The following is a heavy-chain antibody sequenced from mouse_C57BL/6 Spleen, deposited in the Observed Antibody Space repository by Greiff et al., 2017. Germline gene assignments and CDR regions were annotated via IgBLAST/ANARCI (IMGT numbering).Heavy chain of an antibody. D-gene: IGHD2-3*01. Sequence: QVQLQQPGAELVKPGASVKLSCKASGYTFTSYWMHWVKQRPGRGLEWIGMIDPDSGGTKYNEKFKSKATLTVDKPSSTAYMQLSSLTSADSAVYYGARGGWLPLYAMDYWGQGTSGTVSS. CDR1: GYTFTSYW. CDR2: IDPDSGGT. V-gene: IGHV1-72*01. J-gene: IGHJ4*01. CDR3: ARGGWLPLYAMDY.